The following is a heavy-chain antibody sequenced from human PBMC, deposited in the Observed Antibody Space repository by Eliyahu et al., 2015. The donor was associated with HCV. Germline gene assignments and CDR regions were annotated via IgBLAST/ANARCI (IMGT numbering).Heavy chain of an antibody. CDR1: GFXFTXAW. V-gene: IGHV3-15*01. J-gene: IGHJ4*02. D-gene: IGHD1-14*01. Sequence: EVQLVESGGGLVKPGESLRLSCAGSGFXFTXAWMSWVRQAPGKGVEWVGRXKSKTDGGTIDYAAPVKGRFTISRDDSENTLFLQMNSLKTEDTAVYYCTTSHTITTPDYWGQGALVTVSS. CDR3: TTSHTITTPDY. CDR2: XKSKTDGGTI.